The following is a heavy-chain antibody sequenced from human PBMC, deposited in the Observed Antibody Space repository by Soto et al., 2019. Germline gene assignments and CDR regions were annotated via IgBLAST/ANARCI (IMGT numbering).Heavy chain of an antibody. Sequence: GGSLRLSCAASGFTFSSYSMNWVRQAPGKGLEWVSSISSSSSYIYYADSVKGRFTISRDNAKNSLYLQMDSLRAEDTAVYYCARRDIVVVPAAMGYYYFDYWGQGTLVTVSS. CDR2: ISSSSSYI. CDR1: GFTFSSYS. D-gene: IGHD2-2*01. J-gene: IGHJ4*02. CDR3: ARRDIVVVPAAMGYYYFDY. V-gene: IGHV3-21*01.